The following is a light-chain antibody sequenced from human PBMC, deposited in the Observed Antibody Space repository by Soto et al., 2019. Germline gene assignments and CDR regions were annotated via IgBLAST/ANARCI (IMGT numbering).Light chain of an antibody. J-gene: IGKJ1*01. CDR1: HNVDNW. CDR3: QQYVSYPRT. CDR2: AAS. V-gene: IGKV1D-16*01. Sequence: DIEMTLSPSSLFASVGDRVTITCRASHNVDNWVAWYQQKPEKAPKSLIYAASSLHSGVPLRFSGSGSGALFTLTISNLQPEDFATYYCQQYVSYPRTFGQGTKVEIK.